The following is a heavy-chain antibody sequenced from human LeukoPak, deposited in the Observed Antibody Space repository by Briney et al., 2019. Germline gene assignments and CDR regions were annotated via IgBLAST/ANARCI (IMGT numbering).Heavy chain of an antibody. J-gene: IGHJ3*01. V-gene: IGHV3-23*01. Sequence: PGGSLRLSCVGSGFSFSTYAMSWVRQPAGKGPQWVAGMSGNGGVKYYADFAKGRFAISRDNSKNTLFLQMNTLRAEDTAIYYCAKDPTAVLASFDLWGQGTLVTVSS. CDR3: AKDPTAVLASFDL. CDR1: GFSFSTYA. CDR2: MSGNGGVK. D-gene: IGHD2-8*02.